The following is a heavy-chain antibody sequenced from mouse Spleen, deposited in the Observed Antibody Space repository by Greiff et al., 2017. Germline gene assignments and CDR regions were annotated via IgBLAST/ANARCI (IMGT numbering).Heavy chain of an antibody. CDR3: ARQGEGYAMDY. Sequence: EVQLQESGGGLVQPGGSLKLSCAASGFTFSDYYMYWVRQTPEKRLEWVAYISNGGGSTYYPDTVKGRFTISRDNAKNTLYLQMSRLKSEDTAMYYCARQGEGYAMDYWGQGTSVTVSS. V-gene: IGHV5-12*01. J-gene: IGHJ4*01. CDR1: GFTFSDYY. CDR2: ISNGGGST.